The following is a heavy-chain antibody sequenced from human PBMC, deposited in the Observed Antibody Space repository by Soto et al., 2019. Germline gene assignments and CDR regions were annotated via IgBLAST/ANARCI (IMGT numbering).Heavy chain of an antibody. CDR1: GGTFSSYA. V-gene: IGHV1-69*13. Sequence: GASVKVSCKASGGTFSSYAISWVRQAPGQGLEWMGGIIPIFGTANYAQKFQGRVTITADESTSTAYMELSSLRSEDTAVYYCASSDAGYSYGSTRPKHYYYGMDVWGQGTTVTVSS. J-gene: IGHJ6*02. CDR2: IIPIFGTA. CDR3: ASSDAGYSYGSTRPKHYYYGMDV. D-gene: IGHD5-18*01.